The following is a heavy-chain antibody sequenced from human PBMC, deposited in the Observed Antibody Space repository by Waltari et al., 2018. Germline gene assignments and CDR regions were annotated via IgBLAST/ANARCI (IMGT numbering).Heavy chain of an antibody. CDR2: FDPEDGET. J-gene: IGHJ6*03. V-gene: IGHV1-24*01. Sequence: QVQLVQSGAEVKKPGASVKVSCKVSGYTLTELSMHWVRQAPGKGLEWMGGFDPEDGETIYAQKCQGRVTMTEDTSTDTAYMELSSLRSEDTAVYYCATVPPDYGGNSYYYYYMDVWGKGTTVTVSS. D-gene: IGHD4-17*01. CDR3: ATVPPDYGGNSYYYYYMDV. CDR1: GYTLTELS.